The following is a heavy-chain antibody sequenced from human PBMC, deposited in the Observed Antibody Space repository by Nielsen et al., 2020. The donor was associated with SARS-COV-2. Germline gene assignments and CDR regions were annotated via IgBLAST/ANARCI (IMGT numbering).Heavy chain of an antibody. Sequence: SETLSLTCTVSGGSISIYYWNWIRQPPGKGLEWIGYIYYSGSTKYNPSLKSRVTVSLDTSKNQFSLKLSSATAADTAVYYCARSFGDYEGGTYYYYYGMDVWGQGTTVTVSS. D-gene: IGHD4-17*01. V-gene: IGHV4-59*01. CDR1: GGSISIYY. CDR3: ARSFGDYEGGTYYYYYGMDV. J-gene: IGHJ6*02. CDR2: IYYSGST.